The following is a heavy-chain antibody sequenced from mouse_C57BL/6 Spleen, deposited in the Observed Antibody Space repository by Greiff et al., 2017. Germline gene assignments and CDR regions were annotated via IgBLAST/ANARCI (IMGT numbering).Heavy chain of an antibody. CDR2: ISYSGST. Sequence: EVKLMESGPGLAKPSQTLSLTCSVPGYSITSDYWNWIRKFPGNKLEYMGYISYSGSTYYNPSLKSRIAITRDTSKKQYYLQLNSVTTEDTATYYCARNSDGGAMDYWGQGTSVTVSS. V-gene: IGHV3-8*01. J-gene: IGHJ4*01. CDR1: GYSITSDY. CDR3: ARNSDGGAMDY.